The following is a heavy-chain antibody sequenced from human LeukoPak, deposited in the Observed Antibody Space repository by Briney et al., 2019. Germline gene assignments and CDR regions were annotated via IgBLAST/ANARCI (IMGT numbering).Heavy chain of an antibody. D-gene: IGHD3-22*01. CDR1: GFTFSSYA. CDR3: AKDFGRGYYDNWFDP. J-gene: IGHJ5*02. V-gene: IGHV3-23*01. CDR2: ISGSSGST. Sequence: GGSLRLSCAASGFTFSSYAMSWVRQAPGKGLEWVSAISGSSGSTYYADSVKGRFTISRDNSKNTLYLQMNSLRAEDTAVYYCAKDFGRGYYDNWFDPWGQGTLVTVSS.